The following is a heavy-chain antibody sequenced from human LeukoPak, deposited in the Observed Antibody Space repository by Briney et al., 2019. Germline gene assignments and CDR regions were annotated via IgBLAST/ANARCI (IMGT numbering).Heavy chain of an antibody. CDR1: GYTFTSYG. J-gene: IGHJ4*02. D-gene: IGHD2-15*01. V-gene: IGHV1-18*01. CDR3: ARDPVVASAGPTFDY. Sequence: ASVKVSCKASGYTFTSYGISWVRQAPGQGLGWMGWISAYSGNTNYAQKLQGRVTMTTDTSTSTAYMEQRSLRSDDTAVYYCARDPVVASAGPTFDYWGQGTLVTVSS. CDR2: ISAYSGNT.